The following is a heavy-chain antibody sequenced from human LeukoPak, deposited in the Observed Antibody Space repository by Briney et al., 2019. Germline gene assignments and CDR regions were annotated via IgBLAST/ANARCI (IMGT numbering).Heavy chain of an antibody. CDR1: GGTFSSYT. D-gene: IGHD6-6*01. V-gene: IGHV1-69*13. Sequence: SVTVSCTASGGTFSSYTISWVRQAPGQGLEWMGGIIPIFGTANYAQKFQGRVTITADESTSTAYMELSSLRSEDTAVYYCARGRYSSSINSMDVWGQGTTVTVSS. CDR3: ARGRYSSSINSMDV. J-gene: IGHJ6*02. CDR2: IIPIFGTA.